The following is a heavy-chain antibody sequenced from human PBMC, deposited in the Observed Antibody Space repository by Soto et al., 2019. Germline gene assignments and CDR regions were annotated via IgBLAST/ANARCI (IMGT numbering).Heavy chain of an antibody. Sequence: AAVKVSCKASGYTFTSYYMHWVRQAPGQGLEWMGIINPSGCSTSYAQKFQGRVTMTRDTSTITVYMELSSLRSEDTAVYSCARVTPIVLVPAAIRTYGEPFDYWGQGTLVTVSS. D-gene: IGHD2-2*02. CDR2: INPSGCST. V-gene: IGHV1-46*01. CDR3: ARVTPIVLVPAAIRTYGEPFDY. CDR1: GYTFTSYY. J-gene: IGHJ4*02.